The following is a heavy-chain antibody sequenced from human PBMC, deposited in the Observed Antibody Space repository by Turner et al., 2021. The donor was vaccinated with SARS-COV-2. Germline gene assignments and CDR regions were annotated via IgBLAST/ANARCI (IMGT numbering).Heavy chain of an antibody. J-gene: IGHJ3*02. D-gene: IGHD3-10*01. Sequence: QVQLVESGGGVVQPGRSLRLSCAASGFTFSSQCMHWGRQAPGKGLEWVAVIWNDGSNKYYADSVKGRFTISRDNSKNTLYLQMNSLRAEDTAVYYCARAHYYGSGRGAFDIWGQGTMVTISS. CDR1: GFTFSSQC. V-gene: IGHV3-33*01. CDR3: ARAHYYGSGRGAFDI. CDR2: IWNDGSNK.